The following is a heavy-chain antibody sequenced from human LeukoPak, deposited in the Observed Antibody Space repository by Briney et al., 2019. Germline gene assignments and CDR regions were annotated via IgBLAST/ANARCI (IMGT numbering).Heavy chain of an antibody. D-gene: IGHD3-3*01. CDR2: IYYSGST. CDR1: GGSVSSGGYY. Sequence: SETLSLTCTVSGGSVSSGGYYWSWIRQHPGKGLEWIGYIYYSGSTYYNPSLKSRVTISVDTSKNQSSLKLSSVTAADTAVYYCARDWSYYMDVWGKGTTVTVSS. V-gene: IGHV4-31*03. J-gene: IGHJ6*03. CDR3: ARDWSYYMDV.